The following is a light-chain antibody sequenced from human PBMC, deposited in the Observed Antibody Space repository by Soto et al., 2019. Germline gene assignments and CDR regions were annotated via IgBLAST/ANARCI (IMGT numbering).Light chain of an antibody. CDR1: QSISSW. Sequence: IHMTQSASTLSASVGDRVTITCRASQSISSWLAWYQQKKGKAPKLLIYKASSLESGVPSRFSGSGYGTEFNLTISSLQTDDFATYYCQQTYDIPITFGQGTRLEIK. CDR3: QQTYDIPIT. CDR2: KAS. J-gene: IGKJ5*01. V-gene: IGKV1-5*03.